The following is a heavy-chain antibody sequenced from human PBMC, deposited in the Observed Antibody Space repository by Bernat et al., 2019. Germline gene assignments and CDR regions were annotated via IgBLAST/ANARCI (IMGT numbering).Heavy chain of an antibody. CDR1: GFTFSNYA. CDR2: ISGSGDST. D-gene: IGHD2-21*02. V-gene: IGHV3-23*01. Sequence: EVQLLESGGGLVQPGGSLRLSCAASGFTFSNYAMSWVRQAPGKGLEWVSTISGSGDSTYYADSVKGRFTISRDNSKNTLFLQMNSLRAEDTALYYCAKDRRVVTGVGRQNFDHWGQGSLVIVSS. J-gene: IGHJ4*02. CDR3: AKDRRVVTGVGRQNFDH.